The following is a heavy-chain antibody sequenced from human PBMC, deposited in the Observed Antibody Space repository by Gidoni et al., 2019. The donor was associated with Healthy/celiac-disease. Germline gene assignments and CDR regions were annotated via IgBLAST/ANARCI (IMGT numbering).Heavy chain of an antibody. J-gene: IGHJ4*02. V-gene: IGHV3-30-3*01. CDR1: GFTFSSYA. CDR2: ISYDGSNK. Sequence: QVQLVESVGGVVKPGRSLRRSGAASGFTFSSYAMHWVRQAPGKWLEWVAVISYDGSNKYYAAAVTGRFTISIDNSKNTLYLQMNSLRAEDTAVYYCWAAVADLDYWGQGTLVTVSS. CDR3: WAAVADLDY. D-gene: IGHD6-19*01.